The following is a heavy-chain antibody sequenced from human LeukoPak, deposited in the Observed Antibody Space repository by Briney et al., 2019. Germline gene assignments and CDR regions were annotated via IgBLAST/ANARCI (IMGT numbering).Heavy chain of an antibody. CDR3: NYDFWSGYYYFGY. J-gene: IGHJ4*02. Sequence: GASVKVSCKASGGTFSSYAISWVRQAPGQGLEWMGRIIPILGIANYAQKFQGRVTITADKSTSTAYMELSSLRSEDTAVYYCNYDFWSGYYYFGYWGQGTLVTVSS. D-gene: IGHD3-3*01. CDR1: GGTFSSYA. V-gene: IGHV1-69*04. CDR2: IIPILGIA.